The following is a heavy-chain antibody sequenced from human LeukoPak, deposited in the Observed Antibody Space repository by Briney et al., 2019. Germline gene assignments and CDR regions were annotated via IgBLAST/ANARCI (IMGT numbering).Heavy chain of an antibody. V-gene: IGHV3-66*04. D-gene: IGHD2-15*01. CDR2: NYSGGST. J-gene: IGHJ4*02. Sequence: GGSLRLSCAASGFTVSSNYMSWVRQAPGKGLEWVSVNYSGGSTYYADSVKGRFTISRDNSKNTLYLQMNSLRAEDTAVYYCASQRNGYCSGGSCYPYDTAPISWGQGTLVTVSS. CDR1: GFTVSSNY. CDR3: ASQRNGYCSGGSCYPYDTAPIS.